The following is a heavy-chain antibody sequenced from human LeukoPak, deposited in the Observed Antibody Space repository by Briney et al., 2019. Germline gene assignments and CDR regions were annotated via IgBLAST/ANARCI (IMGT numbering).Heavy chain of an antibody. Sequence: ASVKVSCKASGYTFTDCYMHWVRQAPGPGLEWMGWINPNSGGTDYAQKFQGRVTLIRDTSISTAYMELSRLTSDDTAVYYCARGRYCGETTCSDFDSWGQGTLVTVSS. J-gene: IGHJ4*02. CDR1: GYTFTDCY. CDR2: INPNSGGT. D-gene: IGHD2-21*01. V-gene: IGHV1-2*02. CDR3: ARGRYCGETTCSDFDS.